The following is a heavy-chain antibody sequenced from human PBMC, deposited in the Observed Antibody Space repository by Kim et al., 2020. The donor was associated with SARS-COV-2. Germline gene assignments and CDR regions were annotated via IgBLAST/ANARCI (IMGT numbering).Heavy chain of an antibody. J-gene: IGHJ4*02. CDR3: ARVMPYFGVVILNFDY. V-gene: IGHV1-18*01. Sequence: KPQGRVTMTTDTSTSTAYMELRSLRSDDTAVYYCARVMPYFGVVILNFDYWGQGTLVTVSS. D-gene: IGHD3-3*01.